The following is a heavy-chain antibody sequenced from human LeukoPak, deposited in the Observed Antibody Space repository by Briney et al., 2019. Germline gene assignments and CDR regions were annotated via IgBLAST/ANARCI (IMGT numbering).Heavy chain of an antibody. V-gene: IGHV3-9*01. Sequence: GGSLRLSCAASGFTFSNYEMNWVRQAPGKGLEWVSGISYSSATIGYVDSVKGRFIISRDNAKNSLYLQMNSLRAEDTALYFCAKDRGGGSQLGDAFDVWGQGTMVSVSS. CDR2: ISYSSATI. J-gene: IGHJ3*01. CDR3: AKDRGGGSQLGDAFDV. CDR1: GFTFSNYE. D-gene: IGHD2-15*01.